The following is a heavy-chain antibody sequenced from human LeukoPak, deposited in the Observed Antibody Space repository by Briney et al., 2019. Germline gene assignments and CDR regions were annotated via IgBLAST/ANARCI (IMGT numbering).Heavy chain of an antibody. D-gene: IGHD3-16*01. CDR3: ARGGHKTWFDP. CDR1: GGSISSYY. Sequence: PSETLSLTCTVSGGSISSYYWSWLRQPPGKGLEWIGYIYYSGSTNYNPSLRGRVTMSVDTSNNQFSLKLTSVTAADTAVYYCARGGHKTWFDPWGQGTLVTVSS. V-gene: IGHV4-59*01. J-gene: IGHJ5*02. CDR2: IYYSGST.